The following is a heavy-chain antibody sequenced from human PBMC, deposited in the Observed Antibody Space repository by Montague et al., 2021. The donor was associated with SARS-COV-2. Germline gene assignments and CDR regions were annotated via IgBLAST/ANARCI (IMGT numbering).Heavy chain of an antibody. CDR3: ARQPPYQTGALDI. J-gene: IGHJ3*02. CDR1: GGSISNSHYY. V-gene: IGHV4-39*01. D-gene: IGHD2-2*01. CDR2: IHFNGHS. Sequence: SETLSLTCTASGGSISNSHYYCAWIRQPPGKGLEWIGSIHFNGHSYYNPSLKNRASISLDTSKNQYYLKLNSVAAADTAVYYCARQPPYQTGALDIWGQGTMVTVSS.